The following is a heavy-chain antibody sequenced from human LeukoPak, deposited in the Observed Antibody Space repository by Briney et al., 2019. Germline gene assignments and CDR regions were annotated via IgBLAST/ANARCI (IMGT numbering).Heavy chain of an antibody. V-gene: IGHV3-23*01. CDR1: GFTFSGYG. CDR3: AKVPYENYYYYMDV. D-gene: IGHD3-22*01. CDR2: ISGSSGIT. J-gene: IGHJ6*03. Sequence: GGSLRLSCAASGFTFSGYGMTWVRQAPGKGLEWVSAISGSSGITHYADSVKGRFTISRDNSKNTLYMQMNRLRAEDTAVYYCAKVPYENYYYYMDVWGKGTPVTVSS.